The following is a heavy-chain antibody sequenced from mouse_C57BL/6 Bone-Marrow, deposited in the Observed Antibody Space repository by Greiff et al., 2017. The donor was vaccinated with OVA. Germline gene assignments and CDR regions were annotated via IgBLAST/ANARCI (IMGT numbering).Heavy chain of an antibody. V-gene: IGHV1-59*01. CDR1: GYTFTSYW. J-gene: IGHJ3*01. CDR3: ARGRDSPLAY. D-gene: IGHD3-3*01. Sequence: QVQLQQPGAELVRPGTSVKLSCKASGYTFTSYWMHWVKQRPGQGLEWIGVIDPSDSYTNYNQKFKGKATLTVDTSSSTAYMQRSSLTSEDSAVYYCARGRDSPLAYWGQGTLVTVSA. CDR2: IDPSDSYT.